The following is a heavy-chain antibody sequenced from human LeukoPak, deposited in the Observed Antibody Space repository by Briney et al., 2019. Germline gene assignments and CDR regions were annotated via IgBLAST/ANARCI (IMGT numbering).Heavy chain of an antibody. CDR2: MNPNSVGT. CDR1: GYTFTAHY. J-gene: IGHJ4*02. V-gene: IGHV1-2*02. Sequence: ASVTVSCKASGYTFTAHYIHWVRQAPGQGLEWMGWMNPNSVGTKYALKFQGRVTMTRDTSISTAYMELSRLRSDDTAMYYCATISVAGNNDYWGQGTLVTVSS. CDR3: ATISVAGNNDY. D-gene: IGHD6-19*01.